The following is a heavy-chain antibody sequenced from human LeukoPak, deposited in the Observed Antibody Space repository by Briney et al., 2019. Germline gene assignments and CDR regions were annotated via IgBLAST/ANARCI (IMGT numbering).Heavy chain of an antibody. D-gene: IGHD2-2*01. CDR3: ARAGISFSVVPAAIDY. Sequence: ASVKVSCKASGGTFSSYAISWVRQAPGQGLEWMGWINPNSGGTNYAQKFQGRVTMTRDTSISAAYMELSRLRSDDTAVYYCARAGISFSVVPAAIDYWGQGTLVTVSS. V-gene: IGHV1-2*02. J-gene: IGHJ4*02. CDR1: GGTFSSYA. CDR2: INPNSGGT.